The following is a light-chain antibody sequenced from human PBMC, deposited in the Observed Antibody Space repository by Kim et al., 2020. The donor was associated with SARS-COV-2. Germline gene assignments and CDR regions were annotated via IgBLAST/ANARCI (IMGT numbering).Light chain of an antibody. J-gene: IGKJ4*01. CDR3: QQSYSTPPLT. CDR2: AAS. CDR1: QSISSY. Sequence: SLGDRVTITCRASQSISSYLNWYQQKPGKAPKLLIYAASSLQSEVPSRFSGSGSGTDFTLTISSLQPEDFATYYCQQSYSTPPLTFGGGTKVDIK. V-gene: IGKV1-39*01.